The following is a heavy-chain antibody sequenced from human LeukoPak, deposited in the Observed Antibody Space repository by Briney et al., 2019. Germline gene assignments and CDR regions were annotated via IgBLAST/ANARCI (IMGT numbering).Heavy chain of an antibody. V-gene: IGHV4-59*08. D-gene: IGHD3-10*01. CDR3: ARKPIFASGRHWYCFDN. Sequence: SDTLSLTCTVSGGSISNYYWSWIRQPPGKGLEWIGYVSDSGSTNYNPSLKSRVTISVDTSKNQFSLKLNSVTAADTAIYYCARKPIFASGRHWYCFDNWGQGTLVTVCS. CDR1: GGSISNYY. CDR2: VSDSGST. J-gene: IGHJ4*02.